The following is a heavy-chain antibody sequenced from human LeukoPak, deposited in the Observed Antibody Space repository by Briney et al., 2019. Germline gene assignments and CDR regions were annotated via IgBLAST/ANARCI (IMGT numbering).Heavy chain of an antibody. D-gene: IGHD1-26*01. CDR1: GGSISSYY. CDR3: ARENSGSYREFDY. CDR2: IYTSGST. Sequence: SETLSLTCTVSGGSISSYYWSWIRQPPGKGLEWIGRIYTSGSTNYNASLKSRVSMSIDTSKNQFSLKLSSVTAADTAVFYCARENSGSYREFDYWGQGTLVTVSS. V-gene: IGHV4-4*07. J-gene: IGHJ4*02.